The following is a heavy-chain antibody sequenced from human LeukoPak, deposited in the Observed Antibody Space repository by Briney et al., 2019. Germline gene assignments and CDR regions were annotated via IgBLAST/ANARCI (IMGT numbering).Heavy chain of an antibody. CDR2: IYYSGST. J-gene: IGHJ5*02. CDR1: GGSISSNY. Sequence: SETLSLTCTVSGGSISSNYWSWIRQPPGKGLEWIGYIYYSGSTNYNPSLKSRVTISVDTSKNQFSLKLSSVTAADTAVYYCARDQYCSGGGCYQIPGWFDPWGQGTLVTVSS. CDR3: ARDQYCSGGGCYQIPGWFDP. D-gene: IGHD2-15*01. V-gene: IGHV4-59*01.